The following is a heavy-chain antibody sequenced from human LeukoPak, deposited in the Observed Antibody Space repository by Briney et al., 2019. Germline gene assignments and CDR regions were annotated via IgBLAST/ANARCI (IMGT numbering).Heavy chain of an antibody. CDR1: GYTFTGYY. Sequence: ASVKVFCKASGYTFTGYYMHWVRQAPGQGLEWMGWINPNSGGTNYAQKFQGRVTMTRDTSISTAYMELSRLRSDDTAVYYCARDRDYDFWSGYYHPFDYWGQGTLVTVSS. D-gene: IGHD3-3*01. CDR3: ARDRDYDFWSGYYHPFDY. V-gene: IGHV1-2*02. J-gene: IGHJ4*02. CDR2: INPNSGGT.